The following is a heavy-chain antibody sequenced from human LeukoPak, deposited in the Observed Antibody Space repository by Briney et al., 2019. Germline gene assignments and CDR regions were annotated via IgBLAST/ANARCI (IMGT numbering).Heavy chain of an antibody. CDR3: ARDLFGVHYFDY. CDR1: GDSIISDDYY. Sequence: TSETLSLTCTVSGDSIISDDYYWAWIRQPPGKGLEWIGSVYYSGSTYYNPSLKSRVTISVDTSKNQFSLRLSSVTAADTAVYYCARDLFGVHYFDYWGQGTLVTVSS. J-gene: IGHJ4*02. D-gene: IGHD3-3*01. CDR2: VYYSGST. V-gene: IGHV4-39*01.